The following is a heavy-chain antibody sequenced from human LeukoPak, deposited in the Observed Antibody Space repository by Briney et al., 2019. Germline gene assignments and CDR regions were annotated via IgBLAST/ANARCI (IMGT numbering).Heavy chain of an antibody. J-gene: IGHJ4*02. Sequence: PGGSLGLSCAASASTFSSYGMHWVRQAPGKGLEWVAVISYDGSNKYYADSVKGRFTISRDNSKNTLYLQMNSLRAEDTALYYCARDDFAGDSSGYIDYWGQGTLVTVSS. D-gene: IGHD3-22*01. V-gene: IGHV3-30*03. CDR2: ISYDGSNK. CDR1: ASTFSSYG. CDR3: ARDDFAGDSSGYIDY.